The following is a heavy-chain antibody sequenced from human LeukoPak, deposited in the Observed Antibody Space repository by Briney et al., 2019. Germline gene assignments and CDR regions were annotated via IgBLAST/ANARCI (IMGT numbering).Heavy chain of an antibody. V-gene: IGHV3-74*01. J-gene: IGHJ4*02. CDR3: ARDDSRFDY. CDR1: GFPFSSYW. D-gene: IGHD5-18*01. Sequence: GSLSLSFAASGFPFSSYWMHWVRPAPGKGLVWVSRINSDGSSTSYADSVKGRFTISRDNAKNTLYLQMNSLRAEDTAVYYCARDDSRFDYWGQGTLVTVSS. CDR2: INSDGSST.